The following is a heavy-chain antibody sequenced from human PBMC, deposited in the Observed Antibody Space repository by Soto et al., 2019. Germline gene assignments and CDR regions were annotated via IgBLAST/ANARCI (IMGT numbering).Heavy chain of an antibody. V-gene: IGHV2-5*01. J-gene: IGHJ3*02. Sequence: SGPTLVNPTQTLTLTCTFSGFSLNTRAVGVAWIRQPPGKALEWLALINWNDDERYSPSLKDRLTITKDTSKNHVVLTMTNIGPVDTATYYCAHRHDLGGFDIWGQGTTVTVSS. D-gene: IGHD2-15*01. CDR1: GFSLNTRAVG. CDR2: INWNDDE. CDR3: AHRHDLGGFDI.